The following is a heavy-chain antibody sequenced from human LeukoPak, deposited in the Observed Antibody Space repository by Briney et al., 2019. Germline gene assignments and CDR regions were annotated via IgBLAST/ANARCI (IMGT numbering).Heavy chain of an antibody. CDR1: GFTFSSYS. CDR2: ISSVSTI. V-gene: IGHV3-21*01. D-gene: IGHD3-22*01. Sequence: PGGSLRLSCAASGFTFSSYSMNWVRQAPGKGLEWVSSISSVSTIYYADSVKGRFTISRDNAKNSLYLQMNSLRAEDTAVYYCAIKHYDTSGYQDYFFYMDVWGKGTTVTVSS. J-gene: IGHJ6*03. CDR3: AIKHYDTSGYQDYFFYMDV.